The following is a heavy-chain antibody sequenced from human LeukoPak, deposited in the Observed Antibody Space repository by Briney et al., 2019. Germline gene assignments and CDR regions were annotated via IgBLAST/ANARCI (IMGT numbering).Heavy chain of an antibody. CDR1: GYSFTSYW. CDR3: ARLSSYDFWSGYDLSDY. Sequence: GESLRISCKGSGYSFTSYWISWVRQMPGKGREWMGRIDPSDSYTNYSPSLQGHVTISADKSISTAYLQWSSLKASDTARYYCARLSSYDFWSGYDLSDYWGQGTLVTVSS. V-gene: IGHV5-10-1*01. J-gene: IGHJ4*02. D-gene: IGHD3-3*01. CDR2: IDPSDSYT.